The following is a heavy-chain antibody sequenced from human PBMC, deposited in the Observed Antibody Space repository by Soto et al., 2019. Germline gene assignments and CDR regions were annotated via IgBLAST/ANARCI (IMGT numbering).Heavy chain of an antibody. CDR3: ARDDVVTTYYYYYYGMDV. J-gene: IGHJ6*02. Sequence: PGGSLRLSXAASGFTFSSYSMNWVLQAPGKGLEWVSYISSSSSTIYYADSVKGRFTISRDNAKNSLYLQMNSLRDEDTAVYYCARDDVVTTYYYYYYGMDVWGQGTTVTVSS. CDR2: ISSSSSTI. V-gene: IGHV3-48*02. D-gene: IGHD4-4*01. CDR1: GFTFSSYS.